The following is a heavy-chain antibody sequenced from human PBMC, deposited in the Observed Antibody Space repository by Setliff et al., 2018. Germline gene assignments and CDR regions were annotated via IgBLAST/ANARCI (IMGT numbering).Heavy chain of an antibody. CDR1: GGSVSSTSYY. Sequence: PSETLSLTCTVSGGSVSSTSYYWGWIRQPPGRGLEWIGTIYYTGTTYYSPSLKSRVTISVDTSMNQFSLRLTSVTAADTAVYYCARSGMPRLLYVGYWGLGTLVTVSS. V-gene: IGHV4-39*01. J-gene: IGHJ4*02. CDR2: IYYTGTT. CDR3: ARSGMPRLLYVGY. D-gene: IGHD2-21*01.